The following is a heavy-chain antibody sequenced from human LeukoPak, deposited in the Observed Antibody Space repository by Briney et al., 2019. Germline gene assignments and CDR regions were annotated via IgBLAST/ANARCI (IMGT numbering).Heavy chain of an antibody. J-gene: IGHJ6*03. Sequence: SLTLSLTCTVSGGSISSGGYYWSWIRQHPGKGLEWIGYIYYSGSTYYNPSLKSRVTISVDTSKNQFSLKLSSVTAADTAVYYCARGTGPYYYYMDVWGKGTTVTVSS. V-gene: IGHV4-31*03. CDR2: IYYSGST. D-gene: IGHD3/OR15-3a*01. CDR3: ARGTGPYYYYMDV. CDR1: GGSISSGGYY.